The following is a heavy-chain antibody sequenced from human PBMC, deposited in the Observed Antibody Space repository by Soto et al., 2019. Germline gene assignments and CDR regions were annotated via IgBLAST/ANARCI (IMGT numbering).Heavy chain of an antibody. V-gene: IGHV3-48*02. Sequence: EVQLAESGGGLVQPGGSLRLSCAASGFTFSSYSMNWVRQAPGMGLEWLSYISSSISTMHYADSVKGRFTISRDNAKNSLYLQINSLRDEDTAVYYCAREVRDTAVADFDYWGQGTLVTVSS. CDR2: ISSSISTM. CDR1: GFTFSSYS. J-gene: IGHJ4*02. D-gene: IGHD5-18*01. CDR3: AREVRDTAVADFDY.